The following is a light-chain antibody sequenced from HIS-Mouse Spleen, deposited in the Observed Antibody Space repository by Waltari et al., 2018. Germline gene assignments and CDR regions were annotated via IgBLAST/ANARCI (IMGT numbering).Light chain of an antibody. CDR2: GAS. CDR3: QQYGSSWT. V-gene: IGKV3-20*01. J-gene: IGKJ1*01. Sequence: ELVLTQSPGTLSLSPGERSTLSCMPSQRVRSSYLAWYQQKPGQAPRLLIYGASSRATGIPDRFSGSGSGTDFTLTISRLEPEDFAVYYCQQYGSSWTFGQGTKVEIK. CDR1: QRVRSSY.